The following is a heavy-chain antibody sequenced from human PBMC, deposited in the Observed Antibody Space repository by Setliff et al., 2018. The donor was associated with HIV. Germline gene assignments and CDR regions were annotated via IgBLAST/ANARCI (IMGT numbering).Heavy chain of an antibody. CDR1: GYTFTSYG. Sequence: GASVKVSCKASGYTFTSYGISWVRQAPGQGLEWMGWISGYNGNTNFAQKLQGRVTMTTDTSTSTAYMELRSLGSDDTAVYYCARIVALNGYPSDYWGQGTLVTVSS. CDR2: ISGYNGNT. V-gene: IGHV1-18*01. D-gene: IGHD2-8*01. CDR3: ARIVALNGYPSDY. J-gene: IGHJ4*02.